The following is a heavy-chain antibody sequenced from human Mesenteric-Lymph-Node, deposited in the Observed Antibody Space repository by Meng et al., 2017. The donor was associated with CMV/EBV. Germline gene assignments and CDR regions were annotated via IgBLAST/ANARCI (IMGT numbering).Heavy chain of an antibody. CDR1: GGSVSSGSYY. J-gene: IGHJ4*02. CDR2: IYYSGST. V-gene: IGHV4-61*01. Sequence: GSLRLSCTVSGGSVSSGSYYWSWIRQPPGKGLEWIGYIYYSGSTNYNPSLKSRVTISVDTSKNQFSLKLSSETAADTAVYYCASGGAYCGGDCYSADYWGQGTLVTVSS. CDR3: ASGGAYCGGDCYSADY. D-gene: IGHD2-21*01.